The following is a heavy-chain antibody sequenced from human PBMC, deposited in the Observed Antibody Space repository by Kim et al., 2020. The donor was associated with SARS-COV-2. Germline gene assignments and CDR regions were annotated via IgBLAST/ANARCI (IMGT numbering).Heavy chain of an antibody. Sequence: GGSLRLSCAASGFTFSSYAMSWVRQAPGKGLEWVAAISGSGGSTYYADSVKGRFTISRDNSKNTLYLQMNSLRAEDTAVYYCARDKSRWERLFAFDIWGPGTLVTVSS. V-gene: IGHV3-23*01. CDR3: ARDKSRWERLFAFDI. D-gene: IGHD1-26*01. CDR2: ISGSGGST. CDR1: GFTFSSYA. J-gene: IGHJ3*02.